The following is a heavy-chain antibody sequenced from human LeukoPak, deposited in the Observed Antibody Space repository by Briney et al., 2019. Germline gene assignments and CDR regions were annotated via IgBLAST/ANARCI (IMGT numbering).Heavy chain of an antibody. J-gene: IGHJ5*02. V-gene: IGHV4-34*01. D-gene: IGHD3-22*01. CDR3: ARTRSGYNWFDP. Sequence: SETLSLTRAVYGGSHSGYYWSWIRHPPGKGREWSGEINHSVSTNYNPSLKSRVTISVDTSKNQFSLKLSSVTAADTAVYYCARTRSGYNWFDPWGQGTLVTVSS. CDR2: INHSVST. CDR1: GGSHSGYY.